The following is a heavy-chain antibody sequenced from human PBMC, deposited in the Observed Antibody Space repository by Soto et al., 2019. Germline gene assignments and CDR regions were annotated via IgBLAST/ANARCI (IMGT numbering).Heavy chain of an antibody. CDR1: GYTLTELS. CDR3: ATISTVTLYFDY. Sequence: GASVKVSCKVSGYTLTELSMHWVRQAPGKGPEWMGGFDPEDGETIYAQKFQGRVTMTEDTSTDTAYMELSSLRSEDTAVYYCATISTVTLYFDYWGQGTLVTVSS. D-gene: IGHD4-17*01. CDR2: FDPEDGET. J-gene: IGHJ4*02. V-gene: IGHV1-24*01.